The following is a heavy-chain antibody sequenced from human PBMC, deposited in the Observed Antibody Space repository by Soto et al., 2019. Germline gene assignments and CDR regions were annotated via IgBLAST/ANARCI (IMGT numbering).Heavy chain of an antibody. Sequence: ASVKVSCKASGYTFTGYYMHWVRQAPGQGLEWMGWINPNSGGTNYAQKFQGWVTMTRDTSISTAYMERSRLRSDDTVVYYCASGNWCSTDAFDIWGQGTMVTVSS. D-gene: IGHD1-1*01. CDR3: ASGNWCSTDAFDI. V-gene: IGHV1-2*04. CDR1: GYTFTGYY. CDR2: INPNSGGT. J-gene: IGHJ3*02.